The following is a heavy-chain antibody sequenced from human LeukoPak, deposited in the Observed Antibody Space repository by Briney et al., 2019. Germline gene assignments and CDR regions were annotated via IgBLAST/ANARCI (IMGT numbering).Heavy chain of an antibody. CDR2: IKSKSDGEAT. V-gene: IGHV3-15*01. J-gene: IGHJ4*02. CDR3: AWLRFADY. CDR1: GFTFSNAW. D-gene: IGHD5-12*01. Sequence: PGGSLRLSCAASGFTFSNAWMSWVRQAPGKGLEWVGQIKSKSDGEATDYAAPVKGRFTISRDDSKNTIFLQMNSLKSEDTAVYYCAWLRFADYWGQGTLVTVSS.